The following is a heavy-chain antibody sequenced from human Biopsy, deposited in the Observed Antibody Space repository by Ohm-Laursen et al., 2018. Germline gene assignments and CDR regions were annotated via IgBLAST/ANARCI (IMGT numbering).Heavy chain of an antibody. CDR2: ISSGSSPI. J-gene: IGHJ4*02. V-gene: IGHV3-48*01. CDR1: GFTFSSYS. D-gene: IGHD3-16*01. Sequence: LSLTCAASGFTFSSYSMNWVRQAPGKGLEWVSFISSGSSPIYYADSVKGRFTISRDDAKNSLYLQMNSLRAEDTAVYYCARGRTGGWGQGTLVTVSS. CDR3: ARGRTGG.